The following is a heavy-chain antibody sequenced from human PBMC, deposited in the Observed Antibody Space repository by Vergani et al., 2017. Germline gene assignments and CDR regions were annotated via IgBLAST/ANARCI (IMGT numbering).Heavy chain of an antibody. Sequence: QVHLVESGGGVVQPGRSLRLSCVVSGFTSSYYGMHWVRPAPGKGLEWVAVISYDGTQKYYADSVKGRFTISRDNSKSTLYLQMNSLRTEDTAVYYCATKSCGTPGCQIGDFREWGQGTLVTVSS. J-gene: IGHJ1*01. CDR3: ATKSCGTPGCQIGDFRE. CDR2: ISYDGTQK. V-gene: IGHV3-30*03. CDR1: GFTSSYYG. D-gene: IGHD1-1*01.